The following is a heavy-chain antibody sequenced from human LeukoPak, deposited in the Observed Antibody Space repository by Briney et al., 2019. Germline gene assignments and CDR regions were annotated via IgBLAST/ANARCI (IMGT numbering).Heavy chain of an antibody. Sequence: PSETLSLTCIVSGGSLHRSFWTGVRQPPGKGLQWIGRIYSSGTTDYSPSLKSRLTISIDTSMNQFSLRLASVTAADTAVYYCGRRPAVDGPIDNWGQGILVAVSS. CDR1: GGSLHRSF. CDR3: GRRPAVDGPIDN. V-gene: IGHV4-59*01. J-gene: IGHJ4*02. D-gene: IGHD3-9*01. CDR2: IYSSGTT.